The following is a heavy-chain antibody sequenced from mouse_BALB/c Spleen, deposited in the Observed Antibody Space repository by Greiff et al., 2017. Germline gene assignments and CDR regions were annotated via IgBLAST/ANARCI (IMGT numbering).Heavy chain of an antibody. CDR3: AMDPYDYDLYYAMDY. CDR1: GFTFSSYA. Sequence: VMLVESGGGLVKPGGSLKLPCAASGFTFSSYAMSWVRQSPEKRLEGVAEISSGGSYTYYPDTVTGRFTISRDNAKNTLYLEMSSLRSEDTAMYYCAMDPYDYDLYYAMDYWGQGTSVTVSS. J-gene: IGHJ4*01. V-gene: IGHV5-9-4*01. CDR2: ISSGGSYT. D-gene: IGHD2-4*01.